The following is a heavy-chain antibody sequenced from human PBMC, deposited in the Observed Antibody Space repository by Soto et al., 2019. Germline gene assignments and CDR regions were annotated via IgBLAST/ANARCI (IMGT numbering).Heavy chain of an antibody. CDR2: IYYSGST. CDR1: GGSISSSSYY. D-gene: IGHD3-16*01. Sequence: SETLSLTCTVSGGSISSSSYYWGWIRQPPGKGLEWIGSIYYSGSTYYNPSLKSRVTISVDTSKNQFSLKLTSVTAADTAMYYWARKKEGAEVVKFEYGGRGTRVPVPS. V-gene: IGHV4-39*07. CDR3: ARKKEGAEVVKFEY. J-gene: IGHJ4*02.